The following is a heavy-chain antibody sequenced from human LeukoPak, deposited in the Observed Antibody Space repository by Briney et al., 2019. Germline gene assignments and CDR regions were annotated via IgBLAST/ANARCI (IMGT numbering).Heavy chain of an antibody. CDR1: GFTFSSYS. CDR3: ARGEITIFGVVITVFDY. D-gene: IGHD3-3*01. Sequence: GGSLRLSCAASGFTFSSYSMNWVRQAPGKGLEWVSSISSSSSYIYYADSVKGRFTISRDNAKSSLYLQMNSLRAEDTAVYYCARGEITIFGVVITVFDYWGQGTLVTVSS. CDR2: ISSSSSYI. V-gene: IGHV3-21*01. J-gene: IGHJ4*02.